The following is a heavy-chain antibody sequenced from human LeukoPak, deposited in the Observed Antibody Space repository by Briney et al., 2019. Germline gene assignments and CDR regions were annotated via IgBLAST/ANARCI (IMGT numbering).Heavy chain of an antibody. Sequence: GGSLRLSCAASGFTFSSYSMNWVRQAPGKGLEWVSSISSSSSYIYYADSVKGRFTISRDNAKNSLYLQMNSLRAEDTAVYYCARSGRVVAAQIQHWGQGTLVTVSS. D-gene: IGHD2-15*01. J-gene: IGHJ1*01. CDR3: ARSGRVVAAQIQH. CDR1: GFTFSSYS. CDR2: ISSSSSYI. V-gene: IGHV3-21*01.